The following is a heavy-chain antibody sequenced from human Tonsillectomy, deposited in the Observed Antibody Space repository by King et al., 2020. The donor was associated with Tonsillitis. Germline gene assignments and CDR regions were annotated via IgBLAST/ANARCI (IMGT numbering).Heavy chain of an antibody. V-gene: IGHV1-69*01. D-gene: IGHD2-2*01. CDR1: GGTFSSYA. CDR3: EREEVGYQLLKPGWFDP. Sequence: QLVQSGAEVKKPGSSVKVSCKASGGTFSSYAISWVRQAPGQGLERMGGIIPIFGTANYAQKFQGRVTITADESTSTAYMELSSLRSEDTAVYYCEREEVGYQLLKPGWFDPWGQGTLVTVSS. J-gene: IGHJ5*02. CDR2: IIPIFGTA.